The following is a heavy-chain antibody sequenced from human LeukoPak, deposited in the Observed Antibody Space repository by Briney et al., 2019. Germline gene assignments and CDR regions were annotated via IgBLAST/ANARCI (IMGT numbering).Heavy chain of an antibody. D-gene: IGHD3-22*01. CDR3: ARSADSSGYFREITLYYFDY. V-gene: IGHV3-7*03. CDR1: GFTFSSYW. J-gene: IGHJ4*02. CDR2: IKQDGSEK. Sequence: GGSLRLSCAASGFTFSSYWMSWVRQAPGKGLEWVANIKQDGSEKYYVDSVKGRFTISRDNAKNSLYLQMNSLRAEDTAVYYCARSADSSGYFREITLYYFDYWGQGTLVTVSS.